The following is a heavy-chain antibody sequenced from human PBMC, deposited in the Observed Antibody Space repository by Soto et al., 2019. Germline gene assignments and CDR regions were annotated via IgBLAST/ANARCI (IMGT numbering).Heavy chain of an antibody. V-gene: IGHV1-18*01. CDR3: ARRYCSGGSCYEGVDY. J-gene: IGHJ4*02. CDR2: ISAYNGNT. Sequence: QVQLVQSGAEVKKPGASVKVSCKASGYTFTSYGIIWVRHAPGQGLEWMGWISAYNGNTNYAQKLQGRVTMTTDTATSTAYMELRRLRSDDTAVYYCARRYCSGGSCYEGVDYWGQGTLVTVSS. D-gene: IGHD2-15*01. CDR1: GYTFTSYG.